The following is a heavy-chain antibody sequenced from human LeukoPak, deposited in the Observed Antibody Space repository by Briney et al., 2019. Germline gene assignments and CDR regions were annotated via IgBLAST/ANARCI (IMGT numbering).Heavy chain of an antibody. CDR1: GGSISSYY. CDR3: ASIEMAPTWGWFDP. J-gene: IGHJ5*02. V-gene: IGHV4-59*01. Sequence: SETLSLTCTVSGGSISSYYWSWIRQPPGKGLEWIGYIYYSGRTNYNPSLKSRVTISVDTYKNQFSLKLSSVSAADTAVYYCASIEMAPTWGWFDPWGQGTLVTVSS. D-gene: IGHD5-24*01. CDR2: IYYSGRT.